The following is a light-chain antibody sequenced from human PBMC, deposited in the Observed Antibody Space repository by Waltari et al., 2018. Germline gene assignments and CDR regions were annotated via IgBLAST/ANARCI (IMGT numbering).Light chain of an antibody. V-gene: IGLV1-51*01. CDR1: SPNIGNNY. CDR3: GTWDSSLSVGV. J-gene: IGLJ2*01. Sequence: QSVLTQPPSVSAAPGQKVTISCSGTSPNIGNNYVSWYQQFPGTAPKLLIYETNKRPSGIPDRFFGSKSGTSATLDIHGLQTGDEADYYCGTWDSSLSVGVLGGGTKLTVL. CDR2: ETN.